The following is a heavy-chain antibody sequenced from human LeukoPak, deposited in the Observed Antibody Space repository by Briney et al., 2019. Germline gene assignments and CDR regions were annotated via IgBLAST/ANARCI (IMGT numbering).Heavy chain of an antibody. CDR3: ARSRNVEYYYDSSGYYADLDY. V-gene: IGHV1-69*01. J-gene: IGHJ4*02. D-gene: IGHD3-22*01. CDR2: IIPIFGTA. CDR1: GGTFSSYA. Sequence: SVKVSCKASGGTFSSYAISWVRQAPGQGLGWMGGIIPIFGTANYAQKFQGRVTITADESTSTAYMELSSLRSEDTAVYYCARSRNVEYYYDSSGYYADLDYWGQGTLVTVSS.